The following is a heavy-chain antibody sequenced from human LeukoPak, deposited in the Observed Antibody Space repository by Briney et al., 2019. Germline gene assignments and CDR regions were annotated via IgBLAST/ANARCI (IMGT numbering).Heavy chain of an antibody. J-gene: IGHJ6*02. D-gene: IGHD6-19*01. CDR1: GYTFTGYY. CDR2: INPNSGGT. V-gene: IGHV1-2*02. CDR3: ARDLPLSSGWHYYYYGMDV. Sequence: GASVTVSCTASGYTFTGYYMHRVRQAPGQGLEWMGWINPNSGGTNYAQKFQGRVTMTRDTSISTAYMELSRLRSDDTAVYYCARDLPLSSGWHYYYYGMDVWGQGTTVTVSS.